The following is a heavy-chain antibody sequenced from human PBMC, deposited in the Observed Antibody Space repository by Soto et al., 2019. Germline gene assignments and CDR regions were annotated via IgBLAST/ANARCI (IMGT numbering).Heavy chain of an antibody. CDR2: IWHDGSNK. V-gene: IGHV3-33*01. J-gene: IGHJ1*01. D-gene: IGHD2-15*01. CDR1: GFTLSSYG. CDR3: ARDSGDVV. Sequence: QVQLVESGGGVVQPGRSLRLSCAASGFTLSSYGMHWVRQAPGKGLEWVAVIWHDGSNKYYADSVRGRFTISRDNSENTLYLQMYSRRVEDTAVYYCARDSGDVVGGQGTLVTVSS.